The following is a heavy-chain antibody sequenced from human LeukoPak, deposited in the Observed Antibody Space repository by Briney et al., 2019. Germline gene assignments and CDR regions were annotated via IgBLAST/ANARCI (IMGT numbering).Heavy chain of an antibody. J-gene: IGHJ4*02. CDR1: GGSFSGYY. Sequence: PSETLSLTCAVSGGSFSGYYWSWIRQPPGKGLEWIGEINHSGSTNYNPSLKSRVTISVDTSKNQFSLKLSSVTAADTAVYYCARQTGSGLFILPGGQGTLVTVSS. V-gene: IGHV4-34*01. D-gene: IGHD3/OR15-3a*01. CDR3: ARQTGSGLFILP. CDR2: INHSGST.